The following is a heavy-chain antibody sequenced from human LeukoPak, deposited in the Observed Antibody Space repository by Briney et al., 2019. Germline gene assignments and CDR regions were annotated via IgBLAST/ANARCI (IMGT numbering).Heavy chain of an antibody. V-gene: IGHV4-59*08. J-gene: IGHJ3*02. CDR3: ARRGDI. Sequence: PSETLSLTCTVSGGSISSYYWSWIRQPPGKGLEWIGYIYYSGSTNYNPSLKSRVIISVDTSKNQFSLKLNSVTAADTAIYYCARRGDIWGQGTMVTVSS. CDR1: GGSISSYY. CDR2: IYYSGST.